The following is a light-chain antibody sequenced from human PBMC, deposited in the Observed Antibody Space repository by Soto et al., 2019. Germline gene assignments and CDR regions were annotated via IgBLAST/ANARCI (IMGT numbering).Light chain of an antibody. CDR2: EGS. V-gene: IGLV2-23*01. J-gene: IGLJ1*01. CDR3: CSYAGSTTCGL. Sequence: QSVLTQPASVSGSPGQSLTISCTGTSSDVGSYNLVSWYQQHPGKAPKLMIYEGSKRPSGVSNRFSGSKSGNTASLTISGLQAEHEADYYCCSYAGSTTCGLFGTGTRVTVL. CDR1: SSDVGSYNL.